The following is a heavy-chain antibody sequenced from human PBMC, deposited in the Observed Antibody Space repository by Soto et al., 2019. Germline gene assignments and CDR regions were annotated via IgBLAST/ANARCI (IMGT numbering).Heavy chain of an antibody. CDR3: ARDLARDGTGEGGDY. Sequence: QVQLVESGGGVVQPGRSLRLSCAASGFTFSSYGMHWVRQAPGKGLEWVAVIWYDGSNKYYADSVKGRFTISRDNSKNTLYLQMNSLRAEDTAVYYCARDLARDGTGEGGDYWGQGTLVTVSS. J-gene: IGHJ4*02. V-gene: IGHV3-33*01. CDR1: GFTFSSYG. D-gene: IGHD3-16*01. CDR2: IWYDGSNK.